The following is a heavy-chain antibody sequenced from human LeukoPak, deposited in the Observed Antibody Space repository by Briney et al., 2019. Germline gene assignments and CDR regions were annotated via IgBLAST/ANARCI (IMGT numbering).Heavy chain of an antibody. CDR3: AKPYRVLRGAFDI. D-gene: IGHD3-10*01. Sequence: GGSLRLSCAASGFSFSSFAMSWVRQAPGKGLEWVSTISGSGDNTDYADSVKGRFTISRDNSKNTLYLQMNSLRAEDTAVYYCAKPYRVLRGAFDIWGQGTMVTVSS. V-gene: IGHV3-23*01. J-gene: IGHJ3*02. CDR1: GFSFSSFA. CDR2: ISGSGDNT.